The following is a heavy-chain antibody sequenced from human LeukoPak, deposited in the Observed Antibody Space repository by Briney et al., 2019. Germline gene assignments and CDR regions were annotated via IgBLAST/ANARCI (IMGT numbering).Heavy chain of an antibody. V-gene: IGHV3-15*01. CDR3: TQGTYYDNGDY. Sequence: PGGSLRLSCAASGFTFSNAWMSWVRQAPGKGLEWVGRIKSKTDGGTTDYAAPVKGRFTISRDGSKNTLYLQMNSLKTEDTAVYYCTQGTYYDNGDYWGQGTLVTVSS. CDR1: GFTFSNAW. CDR2: IKSKTDGGTT. J-gene: IGHJ4*02. D-gene: IGHD3-22*01.